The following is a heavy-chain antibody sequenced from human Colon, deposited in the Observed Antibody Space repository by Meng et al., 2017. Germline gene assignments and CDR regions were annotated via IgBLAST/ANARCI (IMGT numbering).Heavy chain of an antibody. Sequence: GRTMLSRAEWKKPGGSVKVSCKASGYNFIAYYLHWVRQAPGQGLEYMGRINPHSGATIYAQRFQGRVTMTRDTSINTAYMELSSLRSDETAIYYCATREGPFPSTSGSAPDFWGQATLVTVSS. J-gene: IGHJ4*02. CDR1: GYNFIAYY. V-gene: IGHV1-2*06. CDR2: INPHSGAT. D-gene: IGHD2/OR15-2a*01. CDR3: ATREGPFPSTSGSAPDF.